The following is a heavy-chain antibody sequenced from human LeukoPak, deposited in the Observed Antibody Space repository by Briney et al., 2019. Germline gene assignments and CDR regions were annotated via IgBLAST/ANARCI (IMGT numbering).Heavy chain of an antibody. CDR1: GYTFTGHY. D-gene: IGHD6-19*01. J-gene: IGHJ5*02. V-gene: IGHV1-2*02. CDR2: INPNSGGT. Sequence: ASVKVSCKASGYTFTGHYMHWVRQAPGQGLEWMGWINPNSGGTNYAQKFQGRVTMTRDTSISTAYMELSRLRSDDTAVYYCARSPVAGTPWFDPWGQGTLVTVSS. CDR3: ARSPVAGTPWFDP.